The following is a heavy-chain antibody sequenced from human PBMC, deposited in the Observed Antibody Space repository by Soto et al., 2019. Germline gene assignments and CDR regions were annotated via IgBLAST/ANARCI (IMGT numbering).Heavy chain of an antibody. CDR3: ARTRSFTLGFYYDRMEV. D-gene: IGHD6-6*01. Sequence: PGESLKISCQGSGYSFASYCIVWVRQMPGKDLEWMGIIYPGDSDTRYSPSFQGQVTISADKSLRTAYLQWTSLKASDTALYYCARTRSFTLGFYYDRMEVSGQGPTVTVSS. J-gene: IGHJ6*02. CDR1: GYSFASYC. V-gene: IGHV5-51*01. CDR2: IYPGDSDT.